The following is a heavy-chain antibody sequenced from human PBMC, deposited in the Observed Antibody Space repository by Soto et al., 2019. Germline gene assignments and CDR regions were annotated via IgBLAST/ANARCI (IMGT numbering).Heavy chain of an antibody. CDR1: GGTFSSYA. D-gene: IGHD3-10*01. CDR2: IIPIFGTA. CDR3: ARSSAGYYGSGSYYTPYYYYGMDV. Sequence: QVQLVQSGAEVKKPGSSVKVSCKASGGTFSSYAISWVRQAPGQGLEWMGGIIPIFGTANYAQKFQGRVTITADESTSTAYMELGSLRSEDTAVYYCARSSAGYYGSGSYYTPYYYYGMDVWGQGTTVTVSS. J-gene: IGHJ6*02. V-gene: IGHV1-69*01.